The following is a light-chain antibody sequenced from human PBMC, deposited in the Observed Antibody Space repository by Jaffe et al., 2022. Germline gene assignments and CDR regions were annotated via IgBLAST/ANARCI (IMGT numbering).Light chain of an antibody. V-gene: IGKV1-5*03. Sequence: DIQMTQSPSTLSASVGDRVTITCRASQSISSWLAWYQQKPGKAPKLLIYKASSLESGVPSRFSGSGSGTEFTLTISSLQPDDFATYYCQQYNSSLTFGGGTKVEIK. J-gene: IGKJ4*01. CDR1: QSISSW. CDR3: QQYNSSLT. CDR2: KAS.